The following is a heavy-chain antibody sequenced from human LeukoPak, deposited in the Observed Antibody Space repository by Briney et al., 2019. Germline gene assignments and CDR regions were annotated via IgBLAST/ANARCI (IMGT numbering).Heavy chain of an antibody. J-gene: IGHJ3*02. Sequence: SETLSLTCTVSGGSLSSYYWSWIRQPPGKGLEGIGYIYYSGSTNYNPSLKSRVTISVDASKNQFSLKLSSVTAADTAVYYCARDDTIFGVVNPRNNAFDIWGQGTMVTVSS. CDR2: IYYSGST. V-gene: IGHV4-59*01. CDR3: ARDDTIFGVVNPRNNAFDI. CDR1: GGSLSSYY. D-gene: IGHD3-3*01.